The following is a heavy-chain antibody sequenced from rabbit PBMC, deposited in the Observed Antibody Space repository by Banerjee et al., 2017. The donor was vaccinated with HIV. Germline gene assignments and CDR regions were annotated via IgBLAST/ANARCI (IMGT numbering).Heavy chain of an antibody. D-gene: IGHD4-2*01. CDR2: IYTGDGST. V-gene: IGHV1S40*01. CDR1: GFSFSSSDY. Sequence: QSLEESGGDLVKPGASLTLTCTASGFSFSSSDYMCWVRQAPGKGLEWIGFIYTGDGSTYYASWAKGRFTISKTSSTTVTLQMTSLTAADTATYFCARDTDGGSGVYVYYFNLWGQGTLVTVS. CDR3: ARDTDGGSGVYVYYFNL. J-gene: IGHJ4*01.